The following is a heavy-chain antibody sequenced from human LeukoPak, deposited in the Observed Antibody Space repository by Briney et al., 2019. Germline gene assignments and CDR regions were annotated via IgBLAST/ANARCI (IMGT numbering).Heavy chain of an antibody. CDR1: GGSFSGYY. Sequence: PSETLSLTCAVYGGSFSGYYWSWIRQPPGKGLEWIGEINHSGSTNYNPSLKSRVTISVDTSKNQFSLKLSSVTAADTAVYSCARGGPMVRGVRTTRAFDIWGQGTMVTVSS. J-gene: IGHJ3*02. CDR2: INHSGST. V-gene: IGHV4-34*01. D-gene: IGHD3-10*01. CDR3: ARGGPMVRGVRTTRAFDI.